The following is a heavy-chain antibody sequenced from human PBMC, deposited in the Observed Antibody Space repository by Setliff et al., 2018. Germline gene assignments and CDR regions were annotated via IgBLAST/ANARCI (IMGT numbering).Heavy chain of an antibody. CDR2: ISSSGSTI. J-gene: IGHJ4*02. D-gene: IGHD7-27*01. V-gene: IGHV3-48*03. CDR1: GFTFSGSE. CDR3: VRDLHWGFDY. Sequence: GGSLRLSCAVSGFTFSGSEMNWVRQAPGKGLEWVSYISSSGSTIYYADSVKGRFTISRDNVKNSLFLQMNSLRAEDTAVYYCVRDLHWGFDYWGLGTLVTVSS.